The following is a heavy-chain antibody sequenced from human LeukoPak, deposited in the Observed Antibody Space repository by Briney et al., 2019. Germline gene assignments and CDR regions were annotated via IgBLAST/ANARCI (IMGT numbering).Heavy chain of an antibody. D-gene: IGHD2-8*01. J-gene: IGHJ4*02. V-gene: IGHV1-3*01. CDR3: ARGLWVGHAITYYLDS. Sequence: ASVKVSCKASGYTFSNYAMQWVRQALGQGLEWMGWINAGNGNTKYSQKFQGRVTITRDTSASTAYMDLSSLRSEDTAVYYCARGLWVGHAITYYLDSWGQGTLVTVSS. CDR2: INAGNGNT. CDR1: GYTFSNYA.